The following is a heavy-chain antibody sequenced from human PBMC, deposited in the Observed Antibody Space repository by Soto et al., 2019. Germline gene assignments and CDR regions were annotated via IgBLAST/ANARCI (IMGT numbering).Heavy chain of an antibody. CDR3: ARDVPYYDFWSGPPAHDETPHDYYYYYGMDV. D-gene: IGHD3-3*01. J-gene: IGHJ6*02. Sequence: PSEILSLTCTVSGGSISSGDYYWSWIRQPPGKGLEWIGYIYYSGSTYYNPSLKSRVTISVDTSKNQFSLKLSSVTAADTAVYYCARDVPYYDFWSGPPAHDETPHDYYYYYGMDVWGQGTTVTVSS. V-gene: IGHV4-30-4*01. CDR1: GGSISSGDYY. CDR2: IYYSGST.